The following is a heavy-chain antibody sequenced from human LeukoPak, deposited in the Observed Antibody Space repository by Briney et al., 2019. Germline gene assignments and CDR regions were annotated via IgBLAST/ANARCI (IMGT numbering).Heavy chain of an antibody. Sequence: GSSVKVSCKASGGTFSSYAISWVRQAPGQGLEWMGGIIPIFDTANYAQKFQGRVTITADESTSTAYMELSSLRSEDTAVYYCARIGYCSSTSCYTVPYWYFDLWGRGTLVTVSS. D-gene: IGHD2-2*02. J-gene: IGHJ2*01. V-gene: IGHV1-69*01. CDR3: ARIGYCSSTSCYTVPYWYFDL. CDR2: IIPIFDTA. CDR1: GGTFSSYA.